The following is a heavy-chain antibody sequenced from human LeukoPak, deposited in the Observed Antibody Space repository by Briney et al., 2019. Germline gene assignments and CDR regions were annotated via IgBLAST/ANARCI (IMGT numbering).Heavy chain of an antibody. CDR2: ISSSSTYM. CDR3: AREPTFLIL. J-gene: IGHJ1*01. D-gene: IGHD2-21*01. V-gene: IGHV3-21*01. CDR1: GFTFSSYS. Sequence: GGSLRLSCAASGFTFSSYSMNWVRQTPGKGLEWVSSISSSSTYMYYADSVKGRFTISRDNAKNSLYLQMNSLRAEDTAVYYCAREPTFLILWGQGTLVTVSS.